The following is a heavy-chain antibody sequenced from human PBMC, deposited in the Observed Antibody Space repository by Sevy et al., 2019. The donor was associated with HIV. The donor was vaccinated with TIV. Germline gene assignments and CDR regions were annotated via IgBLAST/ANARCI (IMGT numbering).Heavy chain of an antibody. D-gene: IGHD1-1*01. CDR2: IYYQGTT. Sequence: SETLSLTCSVSGGSISGYYWNWIRQPPGKGLEWIGYIYYQGTTHYNPSLKSRVTISVDTSKNHFSLRLSSVTPADTAVYYCARDRDAYNRFDYWAQGLMVTVSS. J-gene: IGHJ4*02. CDR3: ARDRDAYNRFDY. V-gene: IGHV4-59*01. CDR1: GGSISGYY.